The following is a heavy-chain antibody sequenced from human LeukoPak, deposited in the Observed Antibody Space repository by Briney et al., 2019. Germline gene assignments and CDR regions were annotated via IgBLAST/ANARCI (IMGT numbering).Heavy chain of an antibody. CDR1: GGPFSGYY. CDR3: ARGRRGPDY. D-gene: IGHD3-10*01. J-gene: IGHJ4*02. V-gene: IGHV4-34*01. Sequence: SETLSLTCAVYGGPFSGYYWSWIRQPPGKGLEWIGEINHSGSTNYNPSLKSRVTISVDTSKNQFSLKLSSVTAADTAVYYCARGRRGPDYWGQGTLVTVSS. CDR2: INHSGST.